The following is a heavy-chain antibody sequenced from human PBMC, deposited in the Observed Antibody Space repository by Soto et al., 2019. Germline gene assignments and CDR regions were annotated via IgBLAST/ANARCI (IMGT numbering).Heavy chain of an antibody. CDR3: AGFGSGYYDSSGYHHGY. V-gene: IGHV4-30-4*01. CDR1: GGSISSGDYY. J-gene: IGHJ4*02. Sequence: PSETLSLTCTVSGGSISSGDYYWSWIRHPPGKGLEWIGYIYYSGSTYYNPSLKSRVTISVDTSKNQFSLKLSSVTAAETAVYYCAGFGSGYYDSSGYHHGYWGQGTMVTV. CDR2: IYYSGST. D-gene: IGHD3-22*01.